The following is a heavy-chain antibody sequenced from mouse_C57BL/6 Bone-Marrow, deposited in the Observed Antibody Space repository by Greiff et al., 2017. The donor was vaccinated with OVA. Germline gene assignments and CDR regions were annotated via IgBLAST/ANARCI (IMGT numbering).Heavy chain of an antibody. CDR1: GYTLTDYY. CDR2: INPNNGGT. D-gene: IGHD1-1*01. V-gene: IGHV1-26*01. CDR3: AREPPLDYGRGPGFAY. Sequence: EVQLQQSGPELVKPGASVKITCKASGYTLTDYYMNWVKQSHGKSLEWIGDINPNNGGTSYNQKFQGKATLTIDKSSRTAYMELSSLKSEDSAVDYCAREPPLDYGRGPGFAYWGQGTLVTVSA. J-gene: IGHJ3*01.